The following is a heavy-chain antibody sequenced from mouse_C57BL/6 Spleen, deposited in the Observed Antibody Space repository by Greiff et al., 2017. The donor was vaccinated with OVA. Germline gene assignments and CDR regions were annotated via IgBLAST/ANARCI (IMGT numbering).Heavy chain of an antibody. V-gene: IGHV1-55*01. CDR2: IYPGSGST. CDR3: ASDYDYDGYAMDY. Sequence: VQLQQPGAELVKPGASVKMSCKASGYTFTSYWITWVKQRPGQGLEWIGDIYPGSGSTNYNEKFKSKATLTVDTSSSTAYMQLSSLTSEDSAVYYCASDYDYDGYAMDYWGQGTSVTVSS. CDR1: GYTFTSYW. D-gene: IGHD2-4*01. J-gene: IGHJ4*01.